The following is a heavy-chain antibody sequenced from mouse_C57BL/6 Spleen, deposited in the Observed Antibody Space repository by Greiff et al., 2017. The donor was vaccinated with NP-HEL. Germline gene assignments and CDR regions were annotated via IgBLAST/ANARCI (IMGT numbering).Heavy chain of an antibody. CDR1: GFTFSDYG. J-gene: IGHJ4*01. V-gene: IGHV5-17*01. D-gene: IGHD1-1*01. Sequence: EVQLQESGGGLVKPGGSLKLSCAASGFTFSDYGMHWVRQAPEKGLEWVAYISSGSSTIYYADTVKGRFTISRDNAKNTLFLQMTSLRSEDTAMYYCARGGFIKAMDYWGQGTSVTVSS. CDR3: ARGGFIKAMDY. CDR2: ISSGSSTI.